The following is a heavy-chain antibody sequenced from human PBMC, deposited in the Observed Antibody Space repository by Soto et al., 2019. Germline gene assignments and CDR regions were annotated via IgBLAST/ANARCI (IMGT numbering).Heavy chain of an antibody. CDR1: GGSISSSSYY. CDR2: IYYSGST. Sequence: QLQLQESGPGLVKPSETLSLTCTVSGGSISSSSYYWGWIRQPPGKGLEWIGSIYYSGSTYYNPSLKGRVTISVDTSKNQFSLKLSSVTAADTAVYYCARILGYCSGGSCYADYWGQGTLVTVSS. V-gene: IGHV4-39*01. D-gene: IGHD2-15*01. J-gene: IGHJ4*02. CDR3: ARILGYCSGGSCYADY.